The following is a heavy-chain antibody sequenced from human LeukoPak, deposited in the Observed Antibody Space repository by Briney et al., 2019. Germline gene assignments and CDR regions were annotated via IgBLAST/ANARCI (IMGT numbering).Heavy chain of an antibody. D-gene: IGHD2-15*01. CDR1: GFIFDDYA. CDR3: ARDRFRYCSGAYCSHFEF. V-gene: IGHV3-9*03. J-gene: IGHJ4*02. CDR2: MNWNSGTI. Sequence: SGGSLRLSCAASGFIFDDYAMHWVRQAPGKGLEWVSGMNWNSGTIGYADSVKSRFTISRDNAKNSLYLQMNSLRADDMAFYYCARDRFRYCSGAYCSHFEFWGQGTLVSVSS.